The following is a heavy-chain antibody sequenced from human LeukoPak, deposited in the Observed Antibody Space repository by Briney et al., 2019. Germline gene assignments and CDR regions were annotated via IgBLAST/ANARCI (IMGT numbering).Heavy chain of an antibody. Sequence: ASVKVSCKVSGYTLTELSMHWVRQAPGKGLEWMGGFDPEDGETIYAQKFQGRVTMTEDTSTDTAYMELSSLRSEDTAVYYCATRPIVVVPAAIGCWYFDLWGRGTLVTVSS. CDR1: GYTLTELS. V-gene: IGHV1-24*01. CDR3: ATRPIVVVPAAIGCWYFDL. J-gene: IGHJ2*01. D-gene: IGHD2-2*01. CDR2: FDPEDGET.